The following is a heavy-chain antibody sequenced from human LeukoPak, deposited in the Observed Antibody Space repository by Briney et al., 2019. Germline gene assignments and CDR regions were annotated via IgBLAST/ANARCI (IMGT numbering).Heavy chain of an antibody. V-gene: IGHV4-4*07. J-gene: IGHJ4*02. Sequence: SETLSLTCTVSGASISSYYWSWIRQPAGKGLEWIGRIYTSGGTNYNPSLKSRVTMSVDTSKNQFSLKLSSVTAADTAVYFCARGVDYDYIWGSYRLHYFDYWGQGTLVTVSS. D-gene: IGHD3-16*02. CDR2: IYTSGGT. CDR3: ARGVDYDYIWGSYRLHYFDY. CDR1: GASISSYY.